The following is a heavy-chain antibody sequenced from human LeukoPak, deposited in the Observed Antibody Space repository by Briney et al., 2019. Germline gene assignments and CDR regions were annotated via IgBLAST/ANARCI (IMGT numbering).Heavy chain of an antibody. Sequence: GGSLRLSCAASGFTFSSYWMTWGRQAPGKGLEWVANIKQDGSAKYYVDSVKGRFTISRDNAKNSLFLQMNSLRVEDTAVYYCAGGQGWLLDYWGQGTLVTVSS. CDR2: IKQDGSAK. CDR1: GFTFSSYW. V-gene: IGHV3-7*05. CDR3: AGGQGWLLDY. D-gene: IGHD2-15*01. J-gene: IGHJ4*02.